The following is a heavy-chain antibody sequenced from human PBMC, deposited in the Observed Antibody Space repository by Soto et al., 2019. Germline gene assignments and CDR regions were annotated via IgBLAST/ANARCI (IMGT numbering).Heavy chain of an antibody. CDR1: GFTFSSYG. Sequence: GGSLRLSCAASGFTFSSYGMHWVRQAPGKGLEWVAVIWYDGSNKYYADSVKGRFTISRDNSKNTLYLQMNSLRADDTAIYYCARVQLRSTGWYPWGQGTLVTVSS. CDR2: IWYDGSNK. D-gene: IGHD6-19*01. V-gene: IGHV3-33*01. J-gene: IGHJ5*02. CDR3: ARVQLRSTGWYP.